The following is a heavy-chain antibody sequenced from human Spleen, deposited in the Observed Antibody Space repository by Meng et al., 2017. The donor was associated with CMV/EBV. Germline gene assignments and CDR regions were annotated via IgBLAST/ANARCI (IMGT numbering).Heavy chain of an antibody. V-gene: IGHV1-2*02. CDR2: INPNSGGT. CDR1: GYTFTGYY. Sequence: ASVKVSCKASGYTFTGYYMHWVRQAPGQGLEWMGWINPNSGGTNYAQKFQGRVTIITDESTGTAHMEMTSLRSEDTAVYYCAGHRPAPGSHYYYYGMDVWGQGTTVTV. D-gene: IGHD6-13*01. CDR3: AGHRPAPGSHYYYYGMDV. J-gene: IGHJ6*02.